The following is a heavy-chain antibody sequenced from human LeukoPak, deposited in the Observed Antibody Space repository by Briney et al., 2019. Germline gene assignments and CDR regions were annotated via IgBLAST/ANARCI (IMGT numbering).Heavy chain of an antibody. CDR2: INPSGGST. J-gene: IGHJ4*02. Sequence: ASVKVSCKASGYTFTGYYMHWVRQAPGQGLEWMGIINPSGGSTSYAQKFQGRVTMTRDTSTSTVYMELSSLRSEDTAVYYCASSLLWFGELYYWGQGTLVTVSS. CDR3: ASSLLWFGELYY. V-gene: IGHV1-46*01. CDR1: GYTFTGYY. D-gene: IGHD3-10*01.